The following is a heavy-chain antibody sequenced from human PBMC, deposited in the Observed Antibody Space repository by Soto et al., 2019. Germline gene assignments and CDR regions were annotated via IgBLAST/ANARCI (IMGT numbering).Heavy chain of an antibody. CDR2: ISYDGSNK. Sequence: QVQLVESGGGVVQPGRSLRLSCAASGFTFSSYGMHWVRQAPGKGLEWVAVISYDGSNKYYADSVKGRFTISRDNSKNTLYLQMNSLRAEDTAVYYCAKAHPYYYDSSGYSLWGQGTLVTVSS. J-gene: IGHJ4*02. V-gene: IGHV3-30*18. CDR3: AKAHPYYYDSSGYSL. CDR1: GFTFSSYG. D-gene: IGHD3-22*01.